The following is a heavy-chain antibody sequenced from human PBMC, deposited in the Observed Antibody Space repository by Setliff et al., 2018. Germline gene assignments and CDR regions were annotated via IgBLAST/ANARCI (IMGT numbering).Heavy chain of an antibody. Sequence: ALVKVSCKASGYTFTSYAMNWVRQAPGRGLEWMGWINTNTGNPTYAQGFTGRFVFSLDTSVNTAYLQISSLKAEDTAVYYCASSGYDVGGAFDIWGQGTMVTVSS. J-gene: IGHJ3*02. V-gene: IGHV7-4-1*02. CDR3: ASSGYDVGGAFDI. CDR1: GYTFTSYA. D-gene: IGHD5-12*01. CDR2: INTNTGNP.